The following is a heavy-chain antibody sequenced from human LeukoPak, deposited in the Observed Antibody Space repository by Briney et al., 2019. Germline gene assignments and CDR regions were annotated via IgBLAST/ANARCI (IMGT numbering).Heavy chain of an antibody. Sequence: GGSLRLSCAASGFTVSSNYTSWVRQAPGRGLEWVSVIYSGGSTYYADSVKGRFTISRDNSKNTLYLQMNSLRAEDTAVYYCARDSLRSHGMDVWGKGTTVTVSS. CDR1: GFTVSSNY. CDR2: IYSGGST. D-gene: IGHD1-26*01. J-gene: IGHJ6*04. V-gene: IGHV3-53*01. CDR3: ARDSLRSHGMDV.